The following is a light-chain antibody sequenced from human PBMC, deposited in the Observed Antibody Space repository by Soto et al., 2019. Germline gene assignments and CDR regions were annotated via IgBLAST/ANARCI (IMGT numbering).Light chain of an antibody. Sequence: DIQMTQSPSTLSASVGDRVTITCRASQSIGTWLAWYQQKPGKAPNLLIYKASTLESGVPSRFSGSGSGTEFTLTISSLQPDDFATYHCQQYNTYSTFGQGTKVEIK. CDR3: QQYNTYST. CDR2: KAS. J-gene: IGKJ1*01. CDR1: QSIGTW. V-gene: IGKV1-5*03.